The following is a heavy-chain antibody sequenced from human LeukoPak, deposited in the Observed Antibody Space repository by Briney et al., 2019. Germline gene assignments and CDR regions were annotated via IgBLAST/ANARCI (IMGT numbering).Heavy chain of an antibody. CDR2: ISSSSSYI. CDR3: ARDLRSSGYYAFDY. V-gene: IGHV3-21*01. Sequence: KSGGSLRLSCAASGFTFSSYGMNWVRQAPGKGLEWVSFISSSSSYIYYADSVKGRFTISRDNAKNSLYLQMNSLRAEDTAVYYCARDLRSSGYYAFDYWGRGTLVTVSS. J-gene: IGHJ4*02. CDR1: GFTFSSYG. D-gene: IGHD3-22*01.